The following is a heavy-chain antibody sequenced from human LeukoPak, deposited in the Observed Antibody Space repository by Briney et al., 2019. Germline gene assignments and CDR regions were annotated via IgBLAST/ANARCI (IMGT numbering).Heavy chain of an antibody. Sequence: GRSLILSCAASGFPFSGYAMHWVRQAPGKGLEWVAIISYDGSIEHYADSVRGRFTVSRDNSKNTVYLQMNSLRTDDTARYFCAREEEGELPDYWGQGTLVTVSS. CDR1: GFPFSGYA. D-gene: IGHD1-26*01. J-gene: IGHJ4*02. CDR2: ISYDGSIE. V-gene: IGHV3-30*03. CDR3: AREEEGELPDY.